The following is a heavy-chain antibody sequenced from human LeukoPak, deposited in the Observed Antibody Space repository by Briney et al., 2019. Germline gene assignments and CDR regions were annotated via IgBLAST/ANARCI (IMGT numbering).Heavy chain of an antibody. J-gene: IGHJ5*02. V-gene: IGHV4-39*01. CDR1: GGSISSSSYY. D-gene: IGHD6-6*01. Sequence: SETLSLTXTVSGGSISSSSYYWGWIGQPPGKGLEWIGSIYYSGSTYYNPSLKSRVTISVDTSKNQFSLKLSSVTAADTAVYYCARGSEYSSSSDHWGQGTLVTVSS. CDR3: ARGSEYSSSSDH. CDR2: IYYSGST.